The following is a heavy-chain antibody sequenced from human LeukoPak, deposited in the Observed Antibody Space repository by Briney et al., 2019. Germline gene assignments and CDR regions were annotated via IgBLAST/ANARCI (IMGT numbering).Heavy chain of an antibody. CDR2: IYYSVST. V-gene: IGHV4-59*01. CDR3: ARLTNMEKDVAPTYYMDV. J-gene: IGHJ6*03. Sequence: SETLSLTRTVSGGSISSYYWSWIRQPPAKGLEWIWYIYYSVSTNYNPSLKSRVTISVDTSKSQFSLKLSSVTAADTAVYYCARLTNMEKDVAPTYYMDVWGKGTTVTVSS. CDR1: GGSISSYY. D-gene: IGHD2-8*01.